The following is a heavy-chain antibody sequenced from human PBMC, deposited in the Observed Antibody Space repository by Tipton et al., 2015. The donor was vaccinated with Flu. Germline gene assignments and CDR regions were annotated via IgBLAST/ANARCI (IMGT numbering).Heavy chain of an antibody. CDR1: GFTFSSKY. V-gene: IGHV3-11*01. Sequence: GSLRLSCAASGFTFSSKYMSWVRQAPGKGLEWVSHISSSSSTINYADSVKGRFTISRDNAKNSLYLQMNSLRAEDTAVYYCARDHPPSITVLGEITDYFGMAVWGQGTTVTVSS. CDR2: ISSSSSTI. D-gene: IGHD3-3*01. J-gene: IGHJ6*02. CDR3: ARDHPPSITVLGEITDYFGMAV.